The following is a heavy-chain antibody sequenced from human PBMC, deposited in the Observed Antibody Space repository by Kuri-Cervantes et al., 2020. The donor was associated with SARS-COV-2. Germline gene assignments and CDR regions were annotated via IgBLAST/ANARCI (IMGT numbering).Heavy chain of an antibody. Sequence: ASVKVSCKAPETTFPNYDINWVRQATGQGLEWMGMVKTNSGNTLYAQIFQDRVTMTRDTSTSTAYMELRSLRSDDTAVYYCARTGVRFLEWLSKDADAFDIWGQGTMVTVSS. V-gene: IGHV1-8*01. CDR2: VKTNSGNT. CDR3: ARTGVRFLEWLSKDADAFDI. CDR1: ETTFPNYD. J-gene: IGHJ3*02. D-gene: IGHD3-3*01.